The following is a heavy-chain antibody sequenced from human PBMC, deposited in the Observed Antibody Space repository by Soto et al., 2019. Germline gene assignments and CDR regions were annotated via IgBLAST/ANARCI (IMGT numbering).Heavy chain of an antibody. CDR2: IYYSGTT. V-gene: IGHV4-39*01. Sequence: PSETLSLTCNVSGDSISSSFYYWGWIRQPPGKGLEWIGAIYYSGTTYYNPSLKTRVSLFLHTSENQFSLKLSSVTAADTAVYYCARSPRFGKPWGQGTLVTVSS. CDR3: ARSPRFGKP. J-gene: IGHJ5*02. CDR1: GDSISSSFYY. D-gene: IGHD3-10*01.